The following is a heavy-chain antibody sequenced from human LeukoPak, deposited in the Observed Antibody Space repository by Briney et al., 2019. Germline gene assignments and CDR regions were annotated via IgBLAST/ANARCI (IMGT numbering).Heavy chain of an antibody. V-gene: IGHV3-30*18. D-gene: IGHD6-25*01. Sequence: GGSLRLSCAPSVFTFSNYAIHWVRQAPGKGLEWVAVLSYDGSNKYYADSVKGRFTISSDSSKNTLYLQMNSLRAEDTAVYYCAKGHGPYSSADTFDFWGQGTVVTVSS. CDR3: AKGHGPYSSADTFDF. J-gene: IGHJ3*01. CDR1: VFTFSNYA. CDR2: LSYDGSNK.